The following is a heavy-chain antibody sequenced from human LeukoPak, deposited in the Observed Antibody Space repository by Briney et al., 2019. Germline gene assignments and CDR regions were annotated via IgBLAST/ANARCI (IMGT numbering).Heavy chain of an antibody. Sequence: PGGSLRLSCAASGFTFSSYAMSWVRQAPGKGLEWVSAISGSGGSTYYADSVKGRFTISRDNSKNTLYLQMNSLRAEDTAVYYRAKDRRYFDYLYFDYWGQGTLVTVSS. CDR1: GFTFSSYA. V-gene: IGHV3-23*01. D-gene: IGHD3-9*01. CDR2: ISGSGGST. CDR3: AKDRRYFDYLYFDY. J-gene: IGHJ4*02.